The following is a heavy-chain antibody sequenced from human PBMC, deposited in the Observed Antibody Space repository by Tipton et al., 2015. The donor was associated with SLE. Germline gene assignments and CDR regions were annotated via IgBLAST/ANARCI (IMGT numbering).Heavy chain of an antibody. CDR3: ARLGACSDNRCYYYYYYGFDV. CDR2: ISASGETK. J-gene: IGHJ6*02. D-gene: IGHD2-15*01. Sequence: SLRLSCAASGLSFTNNYMIWIRQAPGKGLEWVSYISASGETKYYADSVKGRFSISRDNAKYSVYLQMTSLRAEDTAIYYCARLGACSDNRCYYYYYYGFDVWGQGTTVTVSS. V-gene: IGHV3-11*04. CDR1: GLSFTNNY.